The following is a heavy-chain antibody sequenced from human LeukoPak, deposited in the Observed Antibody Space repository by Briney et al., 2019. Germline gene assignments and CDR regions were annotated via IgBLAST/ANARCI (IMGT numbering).Heavy chain of an antibody. CDR3: ARGYCSSTSRSYYYYYYMDV. Sequence: KPSETLSLTCTVSGGSISSYYWSWIRQPPGKGLEWIGYIYTSGSTNYNPSLKSRVTISVDTSKNQFSLKLSSVTAADTAVYYCARGYCSSTSRSYYYYYYMDVWGKGTTVTVSS. CDR1: GGSISSYY. V-gene: IGHV4-4*09. J-gene: IGHJ6*03. D-gene: IGHD2-2*01. CDR2: IYTSGST.